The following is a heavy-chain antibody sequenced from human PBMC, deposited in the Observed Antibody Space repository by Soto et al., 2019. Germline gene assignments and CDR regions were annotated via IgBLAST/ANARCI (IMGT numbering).Heavy chain of an antibody. V-gene: IGHV3-30*18. CDR2: ILFDGSTE. CDR3: AKDVDMILVAPGQ. CDR1: GFTFSAYG. D-gene: IGHD3-22*01. J-gene: IGHJ4*02. Sequence: QIQLVESGGGVVQPGRSLRLSCAASGFTFSAYGMHWVRQAPGKGLEWVAAILFDGSTEYYADSVKGRFTISRDNPNYTLYLQMNSLRPEDTAVYYCAKDVDMILVAPGQWGQGSLVTVSS.